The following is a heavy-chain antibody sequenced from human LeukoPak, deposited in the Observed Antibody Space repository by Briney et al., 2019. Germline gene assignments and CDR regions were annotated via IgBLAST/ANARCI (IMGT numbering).Heavy chain of an antibody. Sequence: SVTLSLTCTVSGGSISSGSYYWSWIRQPAGKGLEWIGRIYTSGSTNYNPSLKSRVTISVDTSKNQFSLKLSSVTAADTAVYYCARDRIATVTYDAFDIWGQGTMVTVSS. CDR2: IYTSGST. D-gene: IGHD4-17*01. J-gene: IGHJ3*02. V-gene: IGHV4-61*02. CDR3: ARDRIATVTYDAFDI. CDR1: GGSISSGSYY.